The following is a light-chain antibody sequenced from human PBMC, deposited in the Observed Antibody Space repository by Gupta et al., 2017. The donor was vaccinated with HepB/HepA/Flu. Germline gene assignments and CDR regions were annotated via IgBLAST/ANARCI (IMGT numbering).Light chain of an antibody. V-gene: IGKV1-39*01. CDR1: QNILSY. J-gene: IGKJ1*01. Sequence: DIHMTQSPSSLSASVGDRVTITCRASQNILSYLNWYQQKPGKAPKVLNLSASHLQSGVPLRFSGSGSGTEFSLTINSLHPEDFAAYYCQQGFTTPWTFGQGTKVEI. CDR2: SAS. CDR3: QQGFTTPWT.